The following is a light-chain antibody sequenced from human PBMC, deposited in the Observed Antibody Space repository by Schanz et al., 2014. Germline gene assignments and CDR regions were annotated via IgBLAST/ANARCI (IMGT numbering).Light chain of an antibody. J-gene: IGLJ3*02. CDR1: SSNIGAGYD. Sequence: QSVLTQPPSVSGAPGQRVTISCTGSSSNIGAGYDVHWYQQLPGTPPKLLIYNNNNRPSGVPDRFSGSKSGTSASLAITGLQAEDEADYYCQSYDRSLSGSVFGGGTKVTVL. CDR2: NNN. V-gene: IGLV1-40*01. CDR3: QSYDRSLSGSV.